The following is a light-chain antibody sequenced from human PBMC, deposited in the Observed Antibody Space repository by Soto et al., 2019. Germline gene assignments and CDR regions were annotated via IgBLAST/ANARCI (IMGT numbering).Light chain of an antibody. CDR3: QQSYSNPRT. V-gene: IGKV1-39*01. CDR1: QSISTY. Sequence: DIQMTQSPSSLSASVGDRVTITCRASQSISTYLNWYQQSPGKAPKLLIYAASSLQSGVPSRFSGSGSGTDFTLTISSLQPEDFATYYCQQSYSNPRTFGHGTKLEIK. J-gene: IGKJ2*01. CDR2: AAS.